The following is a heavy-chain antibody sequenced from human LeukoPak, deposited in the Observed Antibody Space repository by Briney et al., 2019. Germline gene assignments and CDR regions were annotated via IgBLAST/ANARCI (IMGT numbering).Heavy chain of an antibody. V-gene: IGHV3-74*01. Sequence: GGSLRLSCAASGFTFSSYWMHWVRQAPGKGLVWVSRINSDGSSTSYADSVKGRFTISRANAKNTLYLQMNSLRAEDTAVYYCARAGGNWAIDYWGQGTLVTVSS. CDR2: INSDGSST. CDR1: GFTFSSYW. D-gene: IGHD1-1*01. CDR3: ARAGGNWAIDY. J-gene: IGHJ4*02.